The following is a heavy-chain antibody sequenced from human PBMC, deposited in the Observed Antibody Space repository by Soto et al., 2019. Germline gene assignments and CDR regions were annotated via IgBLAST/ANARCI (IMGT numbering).Heavy chain of an antibody. CDR3: ARRRLVTDNNWFDP. CDR2: ISSSSSYT. CDR1: GFTFSDYY. V-gene: IGHV3-11*05. J-gene: IGHJ5*02. D-gene: IGHD3-9*01. Sequence: QVQLVESGGGLVKPGGSLRLSCAASGFTFSDYYMSWIRQAPGKGREWVSYISSSSSYTNYADSVKGRFTISRDNAKNSLYLQMNSLRAEDTAVYYCARRRLVTDNNWFDPWGQGTLVTVSS.